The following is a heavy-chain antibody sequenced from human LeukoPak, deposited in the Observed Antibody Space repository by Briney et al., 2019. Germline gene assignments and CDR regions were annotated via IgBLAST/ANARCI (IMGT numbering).Heavy chain of an antibody. CDR2: IYYGGST. CDR1: GGSISSGGYY. CDR3: ARHPTYYYDSSGYLFDY. D-gene: IGHD3-22*01. V-gene: IGHV4-31*03. Sequence: SQTLSLTCTVSGGSISSGGYYWSWIRQHPGKGLGWIGYIYYGGSTYYNPSLKSRVTISVDTSKNQFSLKLSSVTAADTAVYYCARHPTYYYDSSGYLFDYWGQGTLVTVSS. J-gene: IGHJ4*02.